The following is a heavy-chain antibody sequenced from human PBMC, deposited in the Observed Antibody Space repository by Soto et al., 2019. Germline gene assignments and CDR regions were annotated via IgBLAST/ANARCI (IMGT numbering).Heavy chain of an antibody. J-gene: IGHJ3*02. V-gene: IGHV3-48*02. CDR2: ISSSSSTI. CDR1: GFTFSSYS. Sequence: GGSLRLSCAASGFTFSSYSMNWVRQAPGKGLEWVSYISSSSSTIYYADSVKGRFTISRDNAKNSLYLQMNSLRDEDTAVYYWARRNYYDSSGKKDAFDIWGQGTMVTVSS. CDR3: ARRNYYDSSGKKDAFDI. D-gene: IGHD3-22*01.